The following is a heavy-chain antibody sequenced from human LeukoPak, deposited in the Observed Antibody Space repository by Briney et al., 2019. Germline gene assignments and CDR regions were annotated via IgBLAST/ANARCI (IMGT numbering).Heavy chain of an antibody. V-gene: IGHV5-51*01. CDR1: GYIFTSYW. J-gene: IGHJ4*02. Sequence: GESLKISCKGSGYIFTSYWIGWVRQMPGKGLEWMGIIYPGDSDTRYSPSFQGQVTISADKSITTAYLQWSSLKASDTAMYYCATNRYSSAWYFDYWGQGTLVTVSS. CDR3: ATNRYSSAWYFDY. D-gene: IGHD6-25*01. CDR2: IYPGDSDT.